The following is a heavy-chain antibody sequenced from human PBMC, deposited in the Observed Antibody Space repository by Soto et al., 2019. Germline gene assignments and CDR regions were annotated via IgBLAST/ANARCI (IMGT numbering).Heavy chain of an antibody. CDR3: ARDRDSGSYYYCYGMDV. D-gene: IGHD1-26*01. CDR1: GGTFSSYT. V-gene: IGHV1-69*04. Sequence: GASVKVSCKASGGTFSSYTISWVRQAPGQGLEWMGRIIPILGIANYAQKFQGRVTITADKSTSTAYMELSSLRSEDTAVYYCARDRDSGSYYYCYGMDVWGQGTTVTVSS. J-gene: IGHJ6*02. CDR2: IIPILGIA.